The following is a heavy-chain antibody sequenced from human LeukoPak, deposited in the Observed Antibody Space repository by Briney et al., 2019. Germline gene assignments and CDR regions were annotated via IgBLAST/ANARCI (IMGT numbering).Heavy chain of an antibody. CDR1: GFIFSTYG. V-gene: IGHV3-33*01. D-gene: IGHD3-22*01. Sequence: GGSLRLSCAASGFIFSTYGMHWVRQAPGKGLEWVAIIWFDGRNKYYADSVKGRFTISRDTSKNALYLQMSSLRAEDTAVYYCARASYYDSSVHSRSYYFDYWGQGTLVTVSS. J-gene: IGHJ4*02. CDR3: ARASYYDSSVHSRSYYFDY. CDR2: IWFDGRNK.